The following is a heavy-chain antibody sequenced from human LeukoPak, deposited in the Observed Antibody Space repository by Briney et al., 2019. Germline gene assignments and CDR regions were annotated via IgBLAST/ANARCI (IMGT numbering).Heavy chain of an antibody. D-gene: IGHD3-10*01. CDR2: ISSDSSKI. CDR1: GFTFRNYG. Sequence: QPGGSLRLSCAASGFTFRNYGMNWVRQAPGKGLEWVAVISSDSSKIYYADSVKDRFTISRGNSENAAFLQMNSLRVEDTAVYYCAKSRGPSYDHFFDSWGQGTLVTVSS. V-gene: IGHV3-30*18. J-gene: IGHJ4*02. CDR3: AKSRGPSYDHFFDS.